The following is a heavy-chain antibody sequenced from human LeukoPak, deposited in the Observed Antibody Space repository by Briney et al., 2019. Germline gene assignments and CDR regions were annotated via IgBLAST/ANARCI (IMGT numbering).Heavy chain of an antibody. CDR2: ISYDGSNK. V-gene: IGHV3-30*04. D-gene: IGHD3-3*01. CDR1: GFTFSSYA. J-gene: IGHJ6*03. CDR3: ARDYDRYYMDV. Sequence: GGSLRLSCGASGFTFSSYAMHWVLQAPGKGLEWLAVISYDGSNKYYADSVKGRFTISRDNAKNTLYLQMNSLRPGDTAVYYCARDYDRYYMDVWGKGTTVTVSS.